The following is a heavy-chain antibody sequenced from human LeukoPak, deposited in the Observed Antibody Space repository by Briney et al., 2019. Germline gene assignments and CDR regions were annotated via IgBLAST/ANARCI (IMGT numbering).Heavy chain of an antibody. V-gene: IGHV4-39*01. CDR1: GGSISSSNYY. Sequence: PSETXSLTCTVSGGSISSSNYYWGWIRQPPGKGLEWIGSIYYSGSTYYNPSLKSRVTISVDTSKNQFSLKLSSVTAADTAVYYCASRSYYYDSSGYYLFDYWGQGTLVTVSS. J-gene: IGHJ4*02. D-gene: IGHD3-22*01. CDR2: IYYSGST. CDR3: ASRSYYYDSSGYYLFDY.